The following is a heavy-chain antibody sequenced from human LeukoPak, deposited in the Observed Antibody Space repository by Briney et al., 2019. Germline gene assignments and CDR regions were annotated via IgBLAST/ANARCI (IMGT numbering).Heavy chain of an antibody. CDR2: INHSGST. Sequence: SETLSLTCAVYGGSFSGYYWSWIRQPPGKGLEWIGEINHSGSTNYNPSLKSRVTISVDTSKNQFSLKLSSVTAADTAVYYCARVITADYYDGSGYYWAADYWGQGTLVTVSP. CDR3: ARVITADYYDGSGYYWAADY. J-gene: IGHJ4*02. D-gene: IGHD3-22*01. V-gene: IGHV4-34*01. CDR1: GGSFSGYY.